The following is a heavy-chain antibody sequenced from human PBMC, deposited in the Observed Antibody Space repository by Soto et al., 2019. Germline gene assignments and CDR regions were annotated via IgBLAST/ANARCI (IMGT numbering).Heavy chain of an antibody. CDR1: GSTFSSHS. CDR2: ISGSGNYI. CDR3: ARDQYCSGGSCYSTFYYYGMDV. Sequence: PGGSLRLSCAASGSTFSSHSFNWVRQAPGKGLEWVSSISGSGNYIDYAASVKGRFTISRDDAKNSLYLQMNSLRAEDTAVYYCARDQYCSGGSCYSTFYYYGMDVWGQGTTVTVSS. J-gene: IGHJ6*02. V-gene: IGHV3-21*01. D-gene: IGHD2-15*01.